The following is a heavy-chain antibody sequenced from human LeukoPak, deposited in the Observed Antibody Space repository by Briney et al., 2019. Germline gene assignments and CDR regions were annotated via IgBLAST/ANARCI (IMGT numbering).Heavy chain of an antibody. CDR2: MYYSGTT. D-gene: IGHD3-10*01. CDR1: GGSISTYY. Sequence: ETLSLTCTVSGGSISTYYWSWIRQPPGKGLEWIGYMYYSGTTNYNPSLKSRVTISVDTSKNHFSLKLSSVTAADTAVYYCARYYGTHDAFDIWGQGTMVTVSS. V-gene: IGHV4-59*01. CDR3: ARYYGTHDAFDI. J-gene: IGHJ3*02.